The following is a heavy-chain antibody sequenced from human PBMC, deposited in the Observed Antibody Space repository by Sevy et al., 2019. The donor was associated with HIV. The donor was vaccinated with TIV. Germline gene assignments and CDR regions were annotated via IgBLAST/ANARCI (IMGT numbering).Heavy chain of an antibody. V-gene: IGHV1-2*02. CDR3: ARGATSMVPLDY. CDR2: INPNSGGT. J-gene: IGHJ4*02. D-gene: IGHD5-18*01. Sequence: ASVKVSYKVSGYTLTELSMHWVRQAPGKGLEWMGWINPNSGGTNYAQNFQGRVTMTGDTSISTAYMELNRLRSDDTAVYYCARGATSMVPLDYWGQGTLVTVSS. CDR1: GYTLTELS.